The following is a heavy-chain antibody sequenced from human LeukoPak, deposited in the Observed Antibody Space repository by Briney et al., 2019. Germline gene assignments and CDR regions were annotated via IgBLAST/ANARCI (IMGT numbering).Heavy chain of an antibody. J-gene: IGHJ4*02. V-gene: IGHV5-51*01. Sequence: GESLKISCKGSGYTFTSYWIGWVRQMPGKGLEWMGIISRGASYTRYSPSFQGRVIISADKSINTAYLQWSSLKASDTAMYFCARGDDLLLLDYWGQGTLVTVSS. D-gene: IGHD3-16*01. CDR1: GYTFTSYW. CDR3: ARGDDLLLLDY. CDR2: ISRGASYT.